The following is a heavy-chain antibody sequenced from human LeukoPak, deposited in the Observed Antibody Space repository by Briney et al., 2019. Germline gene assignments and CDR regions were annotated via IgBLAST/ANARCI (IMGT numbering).Heavy chain of an antibody. CDR2: FDPEDGET. CDR3: ATDRTLYCSSTSCYDSRTSHI. CDR1: GYTLTELS. D-gene: IGHD2-2*01. V-gene: IGHV1-24*01. Sequence: ASVKVSCKVSGYTLTELSMHWVRQAPGKGFEWMGGFDPEDGETIYAQKFQGRVTMTEDTSTDTAYMELSSLRSEDTAVYYCATDRTLYCSSTSCYDSRTSHIWGQGTMVTVSS. J-gene: IGHJ3*02.